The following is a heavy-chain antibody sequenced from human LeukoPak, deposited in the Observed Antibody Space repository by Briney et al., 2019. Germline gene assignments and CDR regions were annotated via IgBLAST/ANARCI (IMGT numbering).Heavy chain of an antibody. J-gene: IGHJ4*02. CDR1: GDSISSSAYY. CDR3: AREGIYSSSSYFDS. V-gene: IGHV4-39*07. CDR2: MYYSGTT. D-gene: IGHD6-6*01. Sequence: SETLSLTCTVSGDSISSSAYYWGWIRQPPGKGLEWIGSMYYSGTTYYNPSLKSRVTISVDTSKNQFSLKLSSVTAADTAVYYCAREGIYSSSSYFDSWGQGTLVTVSS.